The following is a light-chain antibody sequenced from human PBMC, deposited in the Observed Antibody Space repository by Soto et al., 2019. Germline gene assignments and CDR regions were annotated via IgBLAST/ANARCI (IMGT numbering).Light chain of an antibody. Sequence: EILLTQSPASLSLSPGERATLSCRASQTVGSNLAWYQQKPGQAPRLLIYGASTRATGIPARFSGSGSGTEFTLTISSLQSEDFAVYYCLQYDNSPGWTFGQGSMVDVK. V-gene: IGKV3-15*01. J-gene: IGKJ1*01. CDR2: GAS. CDR1: QTVGSN. CDR3: LQYDNSPGWT.